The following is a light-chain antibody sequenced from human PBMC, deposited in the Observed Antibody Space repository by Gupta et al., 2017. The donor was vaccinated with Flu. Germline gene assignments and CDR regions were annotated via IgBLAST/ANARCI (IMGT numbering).Light chain of an antibody. J-gene: IGKJ4*01. CDR2: DAS. CDR1: QDISNY. CDR3: QQYGNLPPT. V-gene: IGKV1-33*01. Sequence: PSSLSASVGDRVTITCQASQDISNYLNWYQQKPGKAPKLLIYDASNLETGVPSRFSGSRSGTDFTFNINSLKPDDIAIYYCQQYGNLPPTFGEGTKVEI.